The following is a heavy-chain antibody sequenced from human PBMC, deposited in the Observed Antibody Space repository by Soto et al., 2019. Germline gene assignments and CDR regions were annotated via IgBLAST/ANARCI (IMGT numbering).Heavy chain of an antibody. V-gene: IGHV4-30-4*01. CDR2: ISYSGTT. CDR1: GDSISSSNYY. D-gene: IGHD1-26*01. Sequence: QVQLQESGPGLVKPSQTLSLTCTVSGDSISSSNYYWSWIRQPPGKGLEWIGYISYSGTTYYNPSLQTRLDISLDTSKNQFSLTLSSVTAADTAVYNCARAPYRGTTSRGPFDMWGQGTVVTVSS. J-gene: IGHJ3*02. CDR3: ARAPYRGTTSRGPFDM.